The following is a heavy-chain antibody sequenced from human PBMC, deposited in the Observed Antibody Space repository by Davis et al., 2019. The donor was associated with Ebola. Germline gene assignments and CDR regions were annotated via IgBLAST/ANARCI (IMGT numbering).Heavy chain of an antibody. V-gene: IGHV1-69*13. J-gene: IGHJ4*02. CDR1: GGTFSNYG. CDR2: IIPASGVP. Sequence: SVKVSCKASGGTFSNYGISWVRQAPGQGLDWMGGIIPASGVPKYAQDFQGRVTITADESTSTAYMELSSLRSEDTAMYYCARDRYSDGSGYFFEQSHWGQGTLVTVSS. D-gene: IGHD3-22*01. CDR3: ARDRYSDGSGYFFEQSH.